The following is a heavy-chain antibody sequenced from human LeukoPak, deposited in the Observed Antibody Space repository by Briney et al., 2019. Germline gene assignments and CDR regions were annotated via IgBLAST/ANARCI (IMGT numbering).Heavy chain of an antibody. V-gene: IGHV4-4*07. D-gene: IGHD6-19*01. CDR3: VRVAEQWLGRRALFDY. CDR2: IYTSGST. CDR1: GGSIRCYY. Sequence: SETLSLTFTVYGGSIRCYYGSWIRQPAGKGLEWIGRIYTSGSTNYNPSLKRRVTMSVDTSKNQFSRKLSAVTAADTAVYYCVRVAEQWLGRRALFDYWGQGTLVTVSS. J-gene: IGHJ4*02.